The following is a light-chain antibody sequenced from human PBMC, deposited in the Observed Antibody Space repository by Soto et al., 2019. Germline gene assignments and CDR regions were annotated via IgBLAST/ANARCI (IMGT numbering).Light chain of an antibody. CDR1: SSDVGGYNY. CDR2: DVS. Sequence: QSALTQPASVSGSPGQSITISCTGTSSDVGGYNYVSWYQQHPGKAPKLMIYDVSNWPSGVSNRFSGSKSGNTASLTISGLQAEDEADYYCSSYTSSILFGGGTKLTVL. V-gene: IGLV2-14*01. J-gene: IGLJ2*01. CDR3: SSYTSSIL.